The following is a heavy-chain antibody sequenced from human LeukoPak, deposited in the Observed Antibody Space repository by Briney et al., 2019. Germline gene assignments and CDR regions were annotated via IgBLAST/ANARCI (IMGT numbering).Heavy chain of an antibody. CDR2: VYHTGRI. CDR1: SGSITSYY. D-gene: IGHD1-26*01. V-gene: IGHV4-59*01. CDR3: GSVRLGVSFFFDL. J-gene: IGHJ2*01. Sequence: PSETLSLTCAVSSGSITSYYWNWIRQSPGGRLELVGFVYHTGRITYNPSLKSRLSMSVDTSKSHVSLKLTSVTAADTAVYYAGSVRLGVSFFFDLWGRGTLVTVSS.